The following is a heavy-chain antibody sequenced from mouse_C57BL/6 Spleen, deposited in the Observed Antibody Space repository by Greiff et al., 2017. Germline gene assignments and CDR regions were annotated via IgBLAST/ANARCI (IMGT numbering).Heavy chain of an antibody. CDR2: IWTGGGT. J-gene: IGHJ4*01. CDR3: ARNRDLLPHAMDY. V-gene: IGHV2-9-1*01. D-gene: IGHD1-1*01. CDR1: GFSLTSYA. Sequence: VQVVESGPGLVAPSQSLSITCTVSGFSLTSYAISWVRQPPGKGLEWLGVIWTGGGTNYNSALKSRRSISKDNSKSQVFLKMNSLQTDDTARYYCARNRDLLPHAMDYWGQGTSVTVSS.